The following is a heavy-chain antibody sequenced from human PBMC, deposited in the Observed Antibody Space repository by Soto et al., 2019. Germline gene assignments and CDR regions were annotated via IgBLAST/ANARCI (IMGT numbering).Heavy chain of an antibody. CDR2: VSGNGGTA. CDR1: GFSFSAYV. D-gene: IGHD5-18*01. Sequence: PGGSLRLSFAASGFSFSAYVMNWVRQAPGKGLEWVASVSGNGGTADHADSVKGRFTISRDNSKNTVFLQMNGLRAEDTAAYYCAKGQGETAMVTGCFYYMMDVGGDGTTGT. CDR3: AKGQGETAMVTGCFYYMMDV. J-gene: IGHJ6*02. V-gene: IGHV3-23*01.